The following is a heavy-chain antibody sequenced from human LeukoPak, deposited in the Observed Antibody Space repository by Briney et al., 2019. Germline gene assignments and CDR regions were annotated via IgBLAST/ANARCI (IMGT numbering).Heavy chain of an antibody. CDR1: GYSFTSYG. CDR2: IYPGDSET. V-gene: IGHV5-51*01. J-gene: IGHJ3*02. CDR3: ARRDDSKAFDI. D-gene: IGHD3-22*01. Sequence: GESLQISCKGSGYSFTSYGIAWVRQMPGKGLEWMGIIYPGDSETRYSPSFQGQVTISADKSISTAYPQWSSLEASDTGMYYCARRDDSKAFDIWGQGTMVTVSS.